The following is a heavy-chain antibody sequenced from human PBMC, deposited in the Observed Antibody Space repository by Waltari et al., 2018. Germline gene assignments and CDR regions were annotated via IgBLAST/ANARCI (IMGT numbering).Heavy chain of an antibody. CDR1: GYSISSGYY. J-gene: IGHJ6*02. D-gene: IGHD6-13*01. CDR3: ARHLATPRQQLGNYDYYYGMDV. Sequence: QVQLQESGPGLVKPSETLSLTCAVSGYSISSGYYWGWIRQPPGKGLEWIGSIYHSGSTYYNPSLKSRVTISVDTSKNQFSLKLSSVTAADTAVYYCARHLATPRQQLGNYDYYYGMDVWGQGTTVTVSS. CDR2: IYHSGST. V-gene: IGHV4-38-2*01.